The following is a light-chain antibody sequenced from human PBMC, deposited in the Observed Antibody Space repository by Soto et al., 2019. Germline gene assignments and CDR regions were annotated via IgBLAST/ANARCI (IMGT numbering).Light chain of an antibody. V-gene: IGKV1-39*01. CDR2: AAS. Sequence: DIQMTQSPSSLSASLGDRVTITCRTNQTIINYLNWSQQKPGKAPKLLISAASSLQSGVPSRFTGSGSGTDFTLTISSLQPEDFATYYCHQTYTIPITFGQGTRLEIK. CDR1: QTIINY. CDR3: HQTYTIPIT. J-gene: IGKJ5*01.